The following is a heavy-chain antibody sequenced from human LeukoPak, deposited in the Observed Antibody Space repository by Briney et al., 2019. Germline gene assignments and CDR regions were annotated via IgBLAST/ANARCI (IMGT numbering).Heavy chain of an antibody. CDR3: ARDVSSGWLN. Sequence: AGGSLRLSCAASGFTFDDYGMSLVRQAPGKGLEWVSGINWNGGSTGYADSVKGRFTISRDNAKNSLYLQMNSLRAEDTALYYCARDVSSGWLNWGQGTLVTVSS. J-gene: IGHJ4*02. CDR2: INWNGGST. D-gene: IGHD6-19*01. CDR1: GFTFDDYG. V-gene: IGHV3-20*04.